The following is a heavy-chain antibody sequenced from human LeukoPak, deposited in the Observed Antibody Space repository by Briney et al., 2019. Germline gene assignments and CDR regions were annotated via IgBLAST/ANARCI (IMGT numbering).Heavy chain of an antibody. V-gene: IGHV3-74*01. CDR2: LNSDGTST. J-gene: IGHJ4*02. D-gene: IGHD1-26*01. CDR3: ARKGSGNYYVDY. CDR1: GFTLSDHY. Sequence: GGPLRLSCAASGFTLSDHYMHWVRQAPGKGLVWVSLLNSDGTSTFYADSVRGRFTISRDNAKNTLYLQMNSLRAEDTAVYYCARKGSGNYYVDYWGQGTLVTVSS.